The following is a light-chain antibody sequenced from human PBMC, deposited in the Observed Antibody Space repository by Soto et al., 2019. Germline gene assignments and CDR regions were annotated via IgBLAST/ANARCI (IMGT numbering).Light chain of an antibody. CDR1: ERIYSAY. Sequence: EVVLTQSPGTLSLSRGGRATLSGSASERIYSAYLGWYQQKPGQAPRLLIYGTSSRATGIPDRFSGSGSGTDFTLTISRLEPEDFAVYYCQQYGNSPITFGQGTRLEIK. J-gene: IGKJ5*01. CDR3: QQYGNSPIT. CDR2: GTS. V-gene: IGKV3-20*01.